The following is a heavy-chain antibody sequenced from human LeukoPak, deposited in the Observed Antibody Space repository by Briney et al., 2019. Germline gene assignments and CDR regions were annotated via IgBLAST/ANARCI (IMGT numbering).Heavy chain of an antibody. CDR3: AKDLPSNMIAASYYFDY. J-gene: IGHJ4*02. CDR2: ISGGGSRT. Sequence: GGSLRLSCAASGFTFNNYAMSWVRQAPGKGLEWVSGISGGGSRTYYADSVKGRFTISRDNSKNTLFLQMNSLRAEDTAVYYCAKDLPSNMIAASYYFDYWGQGTLVTVSS. CDR1: GFTFNNYA. D-gene: IGHD6-6*01. V-gene: IGHV3-23*01.